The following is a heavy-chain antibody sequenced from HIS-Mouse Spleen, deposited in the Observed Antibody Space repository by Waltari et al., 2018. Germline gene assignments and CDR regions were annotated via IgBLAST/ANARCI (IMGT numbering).Heavy chain of an antibody. J-gene: IGHJ4*02. V-gene: IGHV3-30*04. Sequence: QVQLVESGGGVVQPGRSLGLSCAASGFTFSSYAMHWVRQAPGKGLEWVAVISYDGSNKYYADSVKGRFTISRDNSKNTLYLQMNSLRAEDTAVYYCARAGDSSGWRDFDYWGQGTLVTVSS. CDR2: ISYDGSNK. CDR3: ARAGDSSGWRDFDY. CDR1: GFTFSSYA. D-gene: IGHD6-19*01.